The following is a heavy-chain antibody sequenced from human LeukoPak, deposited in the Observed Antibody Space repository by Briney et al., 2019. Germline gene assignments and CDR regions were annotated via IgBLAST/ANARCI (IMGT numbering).Heavy chain of an antibody. D-gene: IGHD3-3*01. CDR3: ARGGVPFLEWLPKEDPYFDY. Sequence: GASVKVSCKASGYTLTSYYMHWVRQAPGQGLEWMGIINPSGGSTSYAQKFQGRVTMTRDTSTSTVYMELSSLRSKDTAVYYCARGGVPFLEWLPKEDPYFDYWGQGTLVTVSS. V-gene: IGHV1-46*01. CDR1: GYTLTSYY. J-gene: IGHJ4*02. CDR2: INPSGGST.